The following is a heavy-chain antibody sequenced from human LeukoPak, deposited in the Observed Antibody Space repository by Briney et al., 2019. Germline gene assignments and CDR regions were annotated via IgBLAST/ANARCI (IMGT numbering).Heavy chain of an antibody. D-gene: IGHD4-23*01. V-gene: IGHV4-34*01. CDR2: INHSGST. J-gene: IGHJ4*02. Sequence: SETLSLTCTVSGGSINSYYWSWIRQPPGKGLEWIGEINHSGSTNYNPSLKSRVTISVDTSKNQFSLKLSSVTAADTAVYYCARERRGYGGNRALDYWGQGTLVTVSS. CDR1: GGSINSYY. CDR3: ARERRGYGGNRALDY.